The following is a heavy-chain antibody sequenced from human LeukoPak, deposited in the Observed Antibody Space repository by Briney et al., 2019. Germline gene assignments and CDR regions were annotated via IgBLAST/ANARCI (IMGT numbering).Heavy chain of an antibody. CDR3: ARGQIYYDGSGFDY. J-gene: IGHJ4*02. D-gene: IGHD3-22*01. CDR2: ISGGST. CDR1: GFTVSSNE. V-gene: IGHV3-38-3*01. Sequence: GGSLRLSCAASGFTVSSNEMSWVRQAPGKGLEWVSSISGGSTYYADSRKGRFTISRDNSKNSLYLQMNSLRAEDTAVYYCARGQIYYDGSGFDYWGQGTLVTVSS.